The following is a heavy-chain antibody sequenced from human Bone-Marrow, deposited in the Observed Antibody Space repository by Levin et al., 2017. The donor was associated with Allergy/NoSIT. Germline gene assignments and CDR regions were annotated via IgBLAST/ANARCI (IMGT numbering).Heavy chain of an antibody. CDR1: DGSISSPRHY. CDR3: ARVGRSIDFDV. J-gene: IGHJ2*01. CDR2: IYYTGIT. V-gene: IGHV4-31*11. Sequence: SSETLSLTCAVSDGSISSPRHYWSWIRRHPGKGLECLGYIYYTGITNYKPSLKSRLSMSIDTSRGLFSLTLTSVTAADTAVYYSARVGRSIDFDVWGRGTLVMVSS.